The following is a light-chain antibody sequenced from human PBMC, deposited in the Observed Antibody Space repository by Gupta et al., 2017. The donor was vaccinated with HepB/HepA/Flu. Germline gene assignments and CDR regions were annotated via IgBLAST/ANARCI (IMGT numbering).Light chain of an antibody. Sequence: DIQTTQSPSSVSASVGDTVIITCQASQDITNYLNWYQQRPGKAPRLLIYDAFNLETGVPSRFSGRYSGTNFTLTIISLQPEDFATYYWQQFDGLPTFGQGTKVE. CDR2: DAF. J-gene: IGKJ2*01. CDR1: QDITNY. V-gene: IGKV1-33*01. CDR3: QQFDGLPT.